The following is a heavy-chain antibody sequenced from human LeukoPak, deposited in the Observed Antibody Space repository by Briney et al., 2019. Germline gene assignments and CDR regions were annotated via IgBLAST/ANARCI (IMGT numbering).Heavy chain of an antibody. CDR2: IYHSGST. J-gene: IGHJ3*02. D-gene: IGHD1-26*01. CDR3: ASPTGSYYSVRAFDI. Sequence: SGTLSLTCAVSGGSISSSNWWSWVRQPPGKGLEWIGEIYHSGSTNYNPSLKSRVTISVDKSKNQFSLKLSSVTAADTAVYYCASPTGSYYSVRAFDIWGQGTMVTVSS. V-gene: IGHV4-4*02. CDR1: GGSISSSNW.